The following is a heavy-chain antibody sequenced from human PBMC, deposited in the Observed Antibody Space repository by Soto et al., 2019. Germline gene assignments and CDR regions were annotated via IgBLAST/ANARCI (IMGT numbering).Heavy chain of an antibody. CDR3: AKVNYDILTGYYID. CDR2: ISGSGGST. Sequence: GSLRLSCAASGFTFSSYAMSWVRQAPGKGLEWVSAISGSGGSTYYADSVKGRFTISRDNSKNTLYLQMNSLRAEDTAVYYCAKVNYDILTGYYIDWGQGTLVTVSS. CDR1: GFTFSSYA. V-gene: IGHV3-23*01. D-gene: IGHD3-9*01. J-gene: IGHJ4*02.